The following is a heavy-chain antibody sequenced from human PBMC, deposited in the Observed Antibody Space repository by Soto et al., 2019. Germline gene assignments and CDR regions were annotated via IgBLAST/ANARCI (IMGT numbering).Heavy chain of an antibody. J-gene: IGHJ6*02. CDR1: GGSISSGGYY. CDR3: ARDLRFRVFYGMDV. D-gene: IGHD3-10*01. CDR2: IYFSGSF. V-gene: IGHV4-31*03. Sequence: QVQLQESGPGLVKPSQTLSLTCTVSGGSISSGGYYWSWLRQHPGRGLEWIVYIYFSGSFYYNPSLKSRVNLLVDSSKSQFSLKLSSVTAAYTAVYYGARDLRFRVFYGMDVWGQRTTVTVS.